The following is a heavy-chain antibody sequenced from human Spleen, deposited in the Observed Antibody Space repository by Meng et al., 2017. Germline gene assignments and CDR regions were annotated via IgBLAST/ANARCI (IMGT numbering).Heavy chain of an antibody. J-gene: IGHJ4*02. CDR2: INPNSGGT. Sequence: QVHLVQSGPDVKKPGASVKVSCKASGYNFTDYYIHWVRQAPGQGLEWMGWINPNSGGTNFAQKFQGRVIMTRDTSISTAYMELSSLGSDDTAVYYCAKALWSGSSPDYWGQGILVTVSS. CDR3: AKALWSGSSPDY. V-gene: IGHV1-2*02. CDR1: GYNFTDYY. D-gene: IGHD3-10*02.